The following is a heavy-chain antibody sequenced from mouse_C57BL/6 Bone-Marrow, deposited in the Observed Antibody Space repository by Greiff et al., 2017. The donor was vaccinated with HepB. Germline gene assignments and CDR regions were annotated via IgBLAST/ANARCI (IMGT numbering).Heavy chain of an antibody. CDR2: INYDGSST. V-gene: IGHV5-16*01. Sequence: DVKLVESEGGLVQPGSSMKLSCTASGFTFSDYYMAWVRQVPEKGLEWVANINYDGSSTYYLDSLKSRFIISRDNAKNSLYLQMSSLKSEDTATYYCAREGVYYDYGGWYFDVWGTGTTVTVSS. J-gene: IGHJ1*03. CDR3: AREGVYYDYGGWYFDV. CDR1: GFTFSDYY. D-gene: IGHD2-4*01.